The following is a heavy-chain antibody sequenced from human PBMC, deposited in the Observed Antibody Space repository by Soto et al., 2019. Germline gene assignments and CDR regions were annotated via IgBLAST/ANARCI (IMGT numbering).Heavy chain of an antibody. Sequence: SETLSLTCAVYGGSFSGYYWSWIRQPPGKGLEWIGEINHSGSTNYNPSLKSRVTISVDTSKNQFSLKLSSVTAADTAVYYCARGGYSNLDYYYGMDVWGQGTTVTVSS. J-gene: IGHJ6*02. CDR3: ARGGYSNLDYYYGMDV. V-gene: IGHV4-34*01. D-gene: IGHD4-4*01. CDR2: INHSGST. CDR1: GGSFSGYY.